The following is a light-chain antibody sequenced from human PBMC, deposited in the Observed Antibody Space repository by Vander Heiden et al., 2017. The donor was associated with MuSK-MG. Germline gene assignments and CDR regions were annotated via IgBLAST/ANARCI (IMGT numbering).Light chain of an antibody. CDR3: QQYGSSPRT. CDR1: QSVSSGY. Sequence: DIVLTQSPGTLSLSPGERATLSCRASQSVSSGYLAWYQQKPGQAPRLLIYGASSRAIGIPDRFSASGSGTDFTLTISRLEPEDFAVYYCQQYGSSPRTFGQGTKVEVK. CDR2: GAS. V-gene: IGKV3-20*01. J-gene: IGKJ1*01.